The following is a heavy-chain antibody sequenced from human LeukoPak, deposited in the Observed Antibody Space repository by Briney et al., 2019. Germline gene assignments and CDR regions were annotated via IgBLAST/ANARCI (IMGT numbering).Heavy chain of an antibody. CDR3: ARGVEMATTLALGWFDP. V-gene: IGHV6-1*01. CDR1: GDSVSSNSAA. J-gene: IGHJ5*02. D-gene: IGHD5-24*01. Sequence: SQTLSLTCAISGDSVSSNSAAWNWIRQSPSRGLEWLGRTYYRSKWYNDYAVSVKSRITINPDTSKNQFSLQLNSVTPEDTAVYYCARGVEMATTLALGWFDPWGQGTLVTVSS. CDR2: TYYRSKWYN.